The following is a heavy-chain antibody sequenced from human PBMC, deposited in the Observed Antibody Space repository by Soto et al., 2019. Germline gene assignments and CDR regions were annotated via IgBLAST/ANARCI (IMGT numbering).Heavy chain of an antibody. Sequence: QVQLVQSGAEVKKPGASVKVSCKASGYTFTNYGISCVRQAPGQGLEWMGWISAYNGNTNYAQKFQGRVTMTTDTSASTAYMELSSLRSDDTAVYYCARDSVYCSGGSCYPFDYWGQGTLVTVSS. V-gene: IGHV1-18*01. CDR2: ISAYNGNT. CDR1: GYTFTNYG. CDR3: ARDSVYCSGGSCYPFDY. D-gene: IGHD2-15*01. J-gene: IGHJ4*02.